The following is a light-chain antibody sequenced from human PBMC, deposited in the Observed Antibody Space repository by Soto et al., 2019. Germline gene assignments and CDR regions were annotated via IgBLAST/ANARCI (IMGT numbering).Light chain of an antibody. CDR3: SSFTTSSTLL. Sequence: QSALTQPDSVSGSPGQSITISCTGTSSDVGIYNYVSWYQQHPGKAPKLMIYEVSNRPSGVSNRFSGSKSGNTASLTISGLQAEDGADYYCSSFTTSSTLLFGGGTKVTVL. J-gene: IGLJ3*02. CDR2: EVS. CDR1: SSDVGIYNY. V-gene: IGLV2-14*01.